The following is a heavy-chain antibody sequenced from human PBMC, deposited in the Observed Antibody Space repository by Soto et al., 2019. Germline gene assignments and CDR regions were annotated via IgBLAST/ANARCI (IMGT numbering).Heavy chain of an antibody. J-gene: IGHJ4*02. CDR2: ISGSGGST. V-gene: IGHV3-23*01. Sequence: GGSLRLSCAASGFTFNNYAMSWVRQAPGKGLEWVSAISGSGGSTYYADSVKGRFTISRDNSKNTLYLQMNSMRAEDTAVYYFANTLWDIVGAVPPIRFDNWGQGTLVTVSS. CDR3: ANTLWDIVGAVPPIRFDN. D-gene: IGHD1-26*01. CDR1: GFTFNNYA.